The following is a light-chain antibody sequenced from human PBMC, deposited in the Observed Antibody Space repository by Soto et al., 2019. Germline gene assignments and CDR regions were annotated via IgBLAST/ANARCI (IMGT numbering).Light chain of an antibody. Sequence: EIVLTQSPGTLSLSPAERATSXAGPSQSVSSSYLAWYQQKPGQAPRLLIYGASSRATGIPDRFSGSGSGTDFTLTISRLEPEDFAVYYCQQYGSSPRTFGQGTKVDIK. CDR2: GAS. CDR1: QSVSSSY. CDR3: QQYGSSPRT. J-gene: IGKJ1*01. V-gene: IGKV3-20*01.